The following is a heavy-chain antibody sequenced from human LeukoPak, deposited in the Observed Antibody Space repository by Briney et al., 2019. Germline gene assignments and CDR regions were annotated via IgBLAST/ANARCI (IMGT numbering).Heavy chain of an antibody. D-gene: IGHD3-10*01. CDR3: ARALYYYGPGSYRTYYFDY. V-gene: IGHV4-34*01. Sequence: TETLSLTCAVYGGSFSGYYWSWIRQPPGKGLEWIGEINHSGSTNYNPSLKSRVTISVDTSKNQFSLKLSSVTAADTAVYYCARALYYYGPGSYRTYYFDYWGQGTLVTVSS. CDR1: GGSFSGYY. J-gene: IGHJ4*02. CDR2: INHSGST.